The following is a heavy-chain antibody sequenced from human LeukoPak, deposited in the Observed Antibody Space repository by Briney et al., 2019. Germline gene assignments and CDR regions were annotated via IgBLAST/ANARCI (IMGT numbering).Heavy chain of an antibody. J-gene: IGHJ5*02. D-gene: IGHD2-15*01. CDR1: GGSISSSSYY. CDR3: AKGEGGPLNWFDP. V-gene: IGHV3-23*01. CDR2: ISGSSGGST. Sequence: PSETLSLTCTVSGGSISSSSYYWGWIRQPPGKGLEWVSTISGSSGGSTYYADSVKGRFTISRDNSKNTLYLLLNSLRAEDTAVYYCAKGEGGPLNWFDPWGQGTLVTVSS.